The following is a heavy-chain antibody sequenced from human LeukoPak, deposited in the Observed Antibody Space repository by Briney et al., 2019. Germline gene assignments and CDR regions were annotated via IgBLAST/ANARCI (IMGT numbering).Heavy chain of an antibody. CDR3: ARRTDRSAWSTYFDY. D-gene: IGHD6-19*01. J-gene: IGHJ4*02. CDR1: GGSISTSSYY. Sequence: TSEILSLTCSVSGGSISTSSYYWDWICQPPGKGLEWIGSLYYSGSTYYNPSLKGRVTISGDTSKNQFSLNLGSVTAADTAVYYCARRTDRSAWSTYFDYWGQGTLVTVSS. CDR2: LYYSGST. V-gene: IGHV4-39*01.